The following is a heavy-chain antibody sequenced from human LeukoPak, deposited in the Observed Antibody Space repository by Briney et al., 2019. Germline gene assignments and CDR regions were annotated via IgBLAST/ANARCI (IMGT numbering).Heavy chain of an antibody. D-gene: IGHD7-27*01. Sequence: ASVKVSCKASGGTFSSYAISWVRQAPGQGLEWMGRIIPIFGTANYAQKFQGRVTITTDESTSTAYMELSSLRSEDTAVYYCARTKLGIGGGYFDYWGQGTWSPSPQ. J-gene: IGHJ4*02. CDR3: ARTKLGIGGGYFDY. CDR2: IIPIFGTA. V-gene: IGHV1-69*05. CDR1: GGTFSSYA.